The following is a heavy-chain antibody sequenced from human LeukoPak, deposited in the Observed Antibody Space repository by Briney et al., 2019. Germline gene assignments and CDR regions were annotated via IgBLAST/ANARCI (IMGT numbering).Heavy chain of an antibody. Sequence: SETLSLTCTVSGGSISSYYWSWIRQPPGKGLEGIGYIYYSGSTNYNPSLKSRVTISVDTSKNQFSLKLSSVTAADTAVYYCARGSAAAGPSDAFDIWGQGTMVTVSS. CDR2: IYYSGST. D-gene: IGHD6-13*01. J-gene: IGHJ3*02. CDR1: GGSISSYY. CDR3: ARGSAAAGPSDAFDI. V-gene: IGHV4-59*01.